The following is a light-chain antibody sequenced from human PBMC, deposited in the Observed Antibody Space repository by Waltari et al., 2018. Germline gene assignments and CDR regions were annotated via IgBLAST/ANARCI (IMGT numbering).Light chain of an antibody. Sequence: QSALTQSASVSGSPGQSITISCTGTNSDIGSYNFFSWYQQHPNKVPKLVLYEVSNRPSGVSNSFSGSKSGNTAFLTISGLQAEDEAEYYCSSYTKSTTQVFGTGTKVTVL. V-gene: IGLV2-14*01. J-gene: IGLJ1*01. CDR2: EVS. CDR3: SSYTKSTTQV. CDR1: NSDIGSYNF.